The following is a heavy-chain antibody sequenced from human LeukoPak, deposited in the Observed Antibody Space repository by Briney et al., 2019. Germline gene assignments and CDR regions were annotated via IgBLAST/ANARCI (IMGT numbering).Heavy chain of an antibody. CDR2: IIPYFATT. J-gene: IGHJ4*02. Sequence: GASVKVSCKASGGTFSSYVFSWVRQAPGQGLESLGEIIPYFATTNYATKFQGRLKITADESSSTAFMELRNLRSDDTAIYYCVDWGSGRSASSTDYWGQGTLITVSS. D-gene: IGHD7-27*01. V-gene: IGHV1-69*13. CDR1: GGTFSSYV. CDR3: VDWGSGRSASSTDY.